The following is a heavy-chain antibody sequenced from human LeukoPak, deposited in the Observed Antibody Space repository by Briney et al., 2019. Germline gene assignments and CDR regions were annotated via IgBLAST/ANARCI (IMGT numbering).Heavy chain of an antibody. J-gene: IGHJ4*02. D-gene: IGHD6-13*01. CDR1: GFTFNYYW. CDR3: ATSAAAAGTE. Sequence: GGSLRLSCAASGFTFNYYWMSWVRQAPGKGLDWVVNINEDGSVKHQVGSVKGRFTISRDNAKNSVYLHINSLRAEDTAVYYCATSAAAAGTEWGQGILVTVSS. V-gene: IGHV3-7*03. CDR2: INEDGSVK.